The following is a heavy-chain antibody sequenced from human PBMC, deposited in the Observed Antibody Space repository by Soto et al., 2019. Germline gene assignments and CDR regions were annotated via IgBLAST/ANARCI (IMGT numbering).Heavy chain of an antibody. D-gene: IGHD3-16*01. CDR3: AKIKGAITFLHFDT. V-gene: IGHV3-23*01. CDR1: TCNFKYYA. J-gene: IGHJ4*02. Sequence: PWRSLRRCCVDSTCNFKYYAMAWFRQAPGKGLEWVSALTETGGSTYYAASVKGRFTISRDNSRNTVYLQMDRLRVADTAVYYCAKIKGAITFLHFDTWGQGTQVTVSS. CDR2: LTETGGST.